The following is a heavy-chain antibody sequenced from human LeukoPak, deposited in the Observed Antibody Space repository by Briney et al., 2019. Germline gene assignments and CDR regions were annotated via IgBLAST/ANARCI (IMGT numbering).Heavy chain of an antibody. Sequence: PSETLSLTCTVSTYSISSGYYWGWIRQPPGKGLEWIGNIYHNGNTYYNPSLKSRVTISVDTSKNQFSLKLSSVTAADTAVYYCARGDTAMAPFDYWGQGTLVTVSS. V-gene: IGHV4-38-2*02. J-gene: IGHJ4*02. CDR1: TYSISSGYY. D-gene: IGHD5-18*01. CDR2: IYHNGNT. CDR3: ARGDTAMAPFDY.